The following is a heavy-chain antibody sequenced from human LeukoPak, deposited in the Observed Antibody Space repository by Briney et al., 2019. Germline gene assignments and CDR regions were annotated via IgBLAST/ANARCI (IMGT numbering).Heavy chain of an antibody. D-gene: IGHD3/OR15-3a*01. CDR3: ARQIGRALDFPTALDY. V-gene: IGHV5-51*01. CDR1: GYHFPNYW. CDR2: IHPSDSHT. J-gene: IGHJ4*02. Sequence: GESLKISCKASGYHFPNYWIGWVRQMPGQGPEWMGIIHPSDSHTIYNPSFQGQVTISADTSITTAYLQWSSLKASDTAMYYCARQIGRALDFPTALDYWGQGTLVTVSS.